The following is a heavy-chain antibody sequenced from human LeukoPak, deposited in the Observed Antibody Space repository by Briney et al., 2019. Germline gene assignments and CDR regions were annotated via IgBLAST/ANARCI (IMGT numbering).Heavy chain of an antibody. Sequence: SETLSLTCTVSGGSISSSGYYWGWIRQPPGKGLEWIGSISSGGSTHYIPSLKSRVTISVDTSKNQFSLKLSSVTAADTAVYYCARDDSSGWHQPGSENWFDPWGQGTLVTVSS. CDR3: ARDDSSGWHQPGSENWFDP. D-gene: IGHD6-19*01. CDR1: GGSISSSGYY. V-gene: IGHV4-39*02. CDR2: ISSGGST. J-gene: IGHJ5*02.